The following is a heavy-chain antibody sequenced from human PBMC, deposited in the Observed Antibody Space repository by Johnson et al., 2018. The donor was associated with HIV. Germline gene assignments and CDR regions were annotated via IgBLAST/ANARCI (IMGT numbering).Heavy chain of an antibody. CDR3: AKDFGYPRPRDAFDI. J-gene: IGHJ3*02. CDR1: GFTFSSNA. Sequence: QVQLVESGGGVVQPGGSLRLSCAASGFTFSSNAMHWVRQAPGKGLEWVALISYDGSNKYYADSLKGRFTISRDNSKNTLYLQMNSLRAEDTAVYYCAKDFGYPRPRDAFDIWGQGTMVTVSS. V-gene: IGHV3-30-3*02. CDR2: ISYDGSNK. D-gene: IGHD5-12*01.